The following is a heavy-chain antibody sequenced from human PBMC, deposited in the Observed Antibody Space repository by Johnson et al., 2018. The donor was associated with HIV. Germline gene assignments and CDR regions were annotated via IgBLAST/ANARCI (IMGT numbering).Heavy chain of an antibody. Sequence: QVQLVESGGGMVQPGTSLRLSCEGSGLSLSAYGLHWVRQAPGKGLEWVAVIWPDGSNRYYSDSVKGRFTISRDNSKNTLYLQMNSLRAEDTAVYYCAKGDGDYGAFDIWGQGTMVTVSS. CDR3: AKGDGDYGAFDI. CDR2: IWPDGSNR. J-gene: IGHJ3*02. V-gene: IGHV3-33*06. CDR1: GLSLSAYG. D-gene: IGHD4-17*01.